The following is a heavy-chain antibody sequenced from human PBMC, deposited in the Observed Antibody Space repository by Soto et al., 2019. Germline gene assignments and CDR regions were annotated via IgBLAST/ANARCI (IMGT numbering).Heavy chain of an antibody. CDR1: GYTFTSYG. CDR2: ISAYNGNT. CDR3: ARDLSRETFFGVVMPRNYYWGRDV. Sequence: ASVKVSCKASGYTFTSYGISWVRQAPGQGLEWMGWISAYNGNTNYAQKLQGRVTMTTDTSTSTAHMELRSLRSDDTAVYYGARDLSRETFFGVVMPRNYYWGRDVGGKGTTAPVPS. V-gene: IGHV1-18*01. D-gene: IGHD3-3*01. J-gene: IGHJ6*04.